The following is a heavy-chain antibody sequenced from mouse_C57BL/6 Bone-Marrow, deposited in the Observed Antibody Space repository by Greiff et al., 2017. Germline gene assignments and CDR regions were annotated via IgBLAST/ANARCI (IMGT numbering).Heavy chain of an antibody. Sequence: EVKLQESGPGLVKPSQSLSLTCSVTGYSITSGYYWNWIRQFPGNKLEWMGYISYDGSNNYNPSLKNRISITRDTSKNQFFLKLNSVTTEDTATYYCARPIYYDPAWFAYWGQGTLVTVSA. D-gene: IGHD2-4*01. V-gene: IGHV3-6*01. CDR1: GYSITSGYY. CDR3: ARPIYYDPAWFAY. CDR2: ISYDGSN. J-gene: IGHJ3*01.